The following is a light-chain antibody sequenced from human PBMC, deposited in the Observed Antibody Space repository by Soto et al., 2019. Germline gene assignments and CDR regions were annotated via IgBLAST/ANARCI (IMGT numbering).Light chain of an antibody. V-gene: IGKV3-15*01. CDR1: QSVSIN. CDR3: QQYNNWPHT. J-gene: IGKJ2*01. Sequence: EIVMTQSPATLSVSPGERATLSCRASQSVSINLAWYQQKPGQAPRLLIYGAFTRATGIPARLSGSGSGTEFTLTSSSLQSEDLAVYYWQQYNNWPHTVGQGTNLEIK. CDR2: GAF.